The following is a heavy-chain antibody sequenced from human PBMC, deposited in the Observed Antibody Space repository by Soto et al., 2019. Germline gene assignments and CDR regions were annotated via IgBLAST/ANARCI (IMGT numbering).Heavy chain of an antibody. J-gene: IGHJ4*02. V-gene: IGHV3-30-3*02. Sequence: GGSLRLSCAASGFNFSSYAMHWVRQAPGKGLEWVAVISYDGGKKYYADSVKGRFTISRDNSNNTLFLQMNSLRAEGTAVYYCAKSRYSDSSGDFYDYWGQGTLVTVSS. CDR3: AKSRYSDSSGDFYDY. CDR2: ISYDGGKK. CDR1: GFNFSSYA. D-gene: IGHD3-22*01.